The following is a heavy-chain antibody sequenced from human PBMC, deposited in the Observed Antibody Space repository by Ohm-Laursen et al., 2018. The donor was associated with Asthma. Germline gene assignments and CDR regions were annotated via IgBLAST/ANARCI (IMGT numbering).Heavy chain of an antibody. CDR3: ARDAVTTSHSYYYYGMDV. CDR2: GGSYYDGGLK. V-gene: IGHV3-30-3*01. J-gene: IGHJ6*02. Sequence: SLRLSCAASGFTFRSYAMHWVRQAPGKGLEWVAVGGSYYDGGLKYYADSVKGRFTISRDNSKNTLYLQMNSLRAEDTAVYYCARDAVTTSHSYYYYGMDVWGQGTTVTVSS. CDR1: GFTFRSYA. D-gene: IGHD4-17*01.